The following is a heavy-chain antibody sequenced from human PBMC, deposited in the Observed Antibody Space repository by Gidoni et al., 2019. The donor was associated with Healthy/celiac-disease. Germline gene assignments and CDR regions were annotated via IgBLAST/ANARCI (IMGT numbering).Heavy chain of an antibody. Sequence: EVQLVESGGGVVRPGGSLRLSCAASGFTFDEYGMSWVRQAPGKGLEWVSGINWNGGSTGYADSVKGRFTISRDNAKNSLYLQTNSLRAEDTALYYCASEGRGYYYDSSGVGGYYYYGMDVWGQGTTVTVSS. CDR2: INWNGGST. D-gene: IGHD3-22*01. CDR3: ASEGRGYYYDSSGVGGYYYYGMDV. V-gene: IGHV3-20*04. J-gene: IGHJ6*02. CDR1: GFTFDEYG.